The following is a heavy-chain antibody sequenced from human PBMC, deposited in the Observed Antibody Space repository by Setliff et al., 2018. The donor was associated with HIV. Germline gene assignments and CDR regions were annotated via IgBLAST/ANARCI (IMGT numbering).Heavy chain of an antibody. CDR2: LNPTSGNT. CDR3: ARGAPGRYCSGGSCSYFDY. V-gene: IGHV1-8*01. J-gene: IGHJ4*02. Sequence: ASVKVSCKASGYTFTSLDINWVRQATGQGPEWMGWLNPTSGNTGSAQRFQGRVTMTRNTSISIAYMELSNLRSEDTAVYYCARGAPGRYCSGGSCSYFDYWGQGTLVTVSS. D-gene: IGHD2-15*01. CDR1: GYTFTSLD.